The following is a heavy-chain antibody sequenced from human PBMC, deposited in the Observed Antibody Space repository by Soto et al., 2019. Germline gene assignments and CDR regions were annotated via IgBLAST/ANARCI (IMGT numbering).Heavy chain of an antibody. CDR2: ISYDGSNK. J-gene: IGHJ4*02. V-gene: IGHV3-30*18. Sequence: QVQLVESGGGVVQPGRSLRLSCAASGFTFSSYGMHWVRQAPGKGLEWVAVISYDGSNKYYADSVKGRFTISRDNSKNTLYLQMNSLRAEDTAVYYCAKLDFDYYFDYWGQRTLVTVSS. D-gene: IGHD3-9*01. CDR3: AKLDFDYYFDY. CDR1: GFTFSSYG.